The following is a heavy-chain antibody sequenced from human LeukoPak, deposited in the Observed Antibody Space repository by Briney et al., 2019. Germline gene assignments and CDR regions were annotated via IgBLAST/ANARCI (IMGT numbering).Heavy chain of an antibody. J-gene: IGHJ2*01. CDR1: GYTFTGYY. CDR3: ARSGPGRRWLHWYFDL. D-gene: IGHD5-24*01. CDR2: INPNSGGT. Sequence: ASVKVSCKASGYTFTGYYMHWVRQAPGQGLEWMGWINPNSGGTNYAQKFQGRVTITADKSTSTAYMELSSLRSEDTAVYYCARSGPGRRWLHWYFDLWGRGTLVTVSS. V-gene: IGHV1-2*02.